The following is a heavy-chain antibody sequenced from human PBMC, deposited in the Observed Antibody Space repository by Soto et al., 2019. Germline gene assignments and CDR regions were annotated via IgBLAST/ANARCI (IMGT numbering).Heavy chain of an antibody. Sequence: GLEWIGEINHSGSTNYNPSLKSRDTISVDTSKNQFSLKLSSVTAADTAVYYCARGLLWFGELLYYYYMDVWAKGPRSPSP. D-gene: IGHD3-10*01. V-gene: IGHV4-34*01. J-gene: IGHJ6*03. CDR2: INHSGST. CDR3: ARGLLWFGELLYYYYMDV.